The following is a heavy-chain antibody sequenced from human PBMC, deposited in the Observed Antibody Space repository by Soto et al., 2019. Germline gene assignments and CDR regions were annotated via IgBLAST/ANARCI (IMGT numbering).Heavy chain of an antibody. Sequence: SETLSLTCAVYGGSFSGYYWSWIRQPPGKGLEWIGEINHSGSTNYNPSLKSRVTISVDTSKNQFSLKLSSVTAADTAVYYCARLAGYFGGYYYYGMDVWGQGTTVTVSS. V-gene: IGHV4-34*01. D-gene: IGHD3-9*01. J-gene: IGHJ6*02. CDR3: ARLAGYFGGYYYYGMDV. CDR2: INHSGST. CDR1: GGSFSGYY.